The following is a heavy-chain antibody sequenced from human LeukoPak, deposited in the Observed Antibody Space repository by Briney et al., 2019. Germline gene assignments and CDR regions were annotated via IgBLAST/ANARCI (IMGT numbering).Heavy chain of an antibody. CDR1: GGSISDYY. V-gene: IGHV4-59*01. CDR2: IYYNGNT. J-gene: IGHJ5*02. CDR3: ARGDRVDSSIWYNWFDP. D-gene: IGHD6-13*01. Sequence: SETLSLTCTVSGGSISDYYWSWIRQPPGKGLEWIGYIYYNGNTGYNPSLKSRVTISVDTSKNQFSLKLSSVTAADTAVYYCARGDRVDSSIWYNWFDPWGQGTLVTVSS.